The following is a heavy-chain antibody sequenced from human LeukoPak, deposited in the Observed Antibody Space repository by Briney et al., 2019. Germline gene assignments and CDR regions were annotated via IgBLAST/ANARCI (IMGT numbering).Heavy chain of an antibody. CDR1: GGSISSGSYY. J-gene: IGHJ4*02. CDR2: IYSSGST. CDR3: ARGNYYDSSGYYFDY. V-gene: IGHV4-61*02. D-gene: IGHD3-22*01. Sequence: SETLSLTCTVSGGSISSGSYYWSWIRQPAGKGLEWIGRIYSSGSTNYNPSLKSRVTIPVDTSKNQFSLKLSSVTAADTAVYYCARGNYYDSSGYYFDYWGQGTLVTVSS.